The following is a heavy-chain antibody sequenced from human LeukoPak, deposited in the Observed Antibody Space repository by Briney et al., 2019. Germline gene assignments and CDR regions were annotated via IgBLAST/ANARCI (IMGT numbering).Heavy chain of an antibody. CDR1: GFTFSSYA. CDR3: TKDGRAKIVVVVAAKGRPYYFDY. Sequence: GGSLRLSCAASGFTFSSYAMHWVRQAPGKGLEWVAVISYDGSNKYYADSVKGRFTISRDNSKNTLYLQMNSLRAEDTAIYYCTKDGRAKIVVVVAAKGRPYYFDYWGQGALVTVSS. J-gene: IGHJ4*02. D-gene: IGHD2-15*01. V-gene: IGHV3-30*14. CDR2: ISYDGSNK.